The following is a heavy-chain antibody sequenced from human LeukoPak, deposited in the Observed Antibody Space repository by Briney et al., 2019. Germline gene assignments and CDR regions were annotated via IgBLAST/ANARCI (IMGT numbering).Heavy chain of an antibody. Sequence: ASVKVSCKASGYTFTSYAMNWVRQAPGQGLEWMGWINTNTGNPTYVQGFTGRFVFSLDTSVSTTYLQISDLKAEDTAVYFCARALDSLGGLSLPDYWGQGTLVTVSS. J-gene: IGHJ4*02. CDR1: GYTFTSYA. D-gene: IGHD3-16*02. CDR3: ARALDSLGGLSLPDY. CDR2: INTNTGNP. V-gene: IGHV7-4-1*02.